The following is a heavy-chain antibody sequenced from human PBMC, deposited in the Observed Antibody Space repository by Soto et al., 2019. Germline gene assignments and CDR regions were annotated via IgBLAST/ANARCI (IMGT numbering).Heavy chain of an antibody. V-gene: IGHV1-3*01. J-gene: IGHJ4*02. CDR1: GYIFTSCA. CDR2: INADNGNT. CDR3: AKDGRLTGTTEYFDY. D-gene: IGHD1-20*01. Sequence: GASVKVSCKASGYIFTSCAIRWVRQAPGQRLEWMGWINADNGNTKYSQKFQGRVTITRDTSATIAYMELISPRAEDTAVYYCAKDGRLTGTTEYFDYWGQGTLVTVSS.